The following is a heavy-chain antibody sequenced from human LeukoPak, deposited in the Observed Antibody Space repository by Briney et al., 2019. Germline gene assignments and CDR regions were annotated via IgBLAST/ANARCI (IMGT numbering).Heavy chain of an antibody. D-gene: IGHD3-22*01. V-gene: IGHV4-59*08. J-gene: IGHJ4*02. Sequence: SETLSLTCTVSGGSISSYYWSWIRQPPGKGLEWIGYIYYSGSTNYNPSLKSRVTISVDTSKNQFSLKLSSVTAADTAVYYCARQAPPKYYYDSSGYYREDYFDYWGQGTLVTVSS. CDR2: IYYSGST. CDR3: ARQAPPKYYYDSSGYYREDYFDY. CDR1: GGSISSYY.